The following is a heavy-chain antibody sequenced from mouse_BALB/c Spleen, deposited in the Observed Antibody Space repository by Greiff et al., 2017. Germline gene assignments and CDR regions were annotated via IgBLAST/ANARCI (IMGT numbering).Heavy chain of an antibody. V-gene: IGHV2-6-7*01. Sequence: QVHVQQSGPGLVAPSQSLSITCTVSGFSLTGYGVNWVRQPPGKGLEWLGMIWGDGSTDYNSALKSRLSISTDNSTSQVFLKMNSLQTDDTARYYCARVGDGYYDPFDYWGQGTTLAVAA. CDR3: ARVGDGYYDPFDY. J-gene: IGHJ2*01. CDR1: GFSLTGYG. CDR2: IWGDGST. D-gene: IGHD2-3*01.